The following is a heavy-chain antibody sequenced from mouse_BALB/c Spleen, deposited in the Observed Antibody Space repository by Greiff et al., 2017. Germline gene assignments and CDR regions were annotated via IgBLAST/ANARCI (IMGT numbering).Heavy chain of an antibody. V-gene: IGHV5-17*02. CDR1: GFTFSSFG. CDR3: ARGYSYAMDY. CDR2: ISSGSSTI. D-gene: IGHD2-3*01. Sequence: EVHLVESGGGLVQPGGSRKLSCAASGFTFSSFGMHWVRQAPEKGLEWVAYISSGSSTIYYADTVKGRFTISRDNPKNTLFLQMTSLRSEDTAMYYCARGYSYAMDYWGQGTSVTVSS. J-gene: IGHJ4*01.